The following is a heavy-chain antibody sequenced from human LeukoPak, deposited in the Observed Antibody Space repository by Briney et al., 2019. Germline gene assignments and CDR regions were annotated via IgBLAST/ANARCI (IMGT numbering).Heavy chain of an antibody. V-gene: IGHV3-33*01. CDR1: GFTFSNYG. CDR2: IWNDGNNK. CDR3: ARHIWKGSCRSTSCSSLDY. D-gene: IGHD2-2*01. Sequence: GRSLRLSCAASGFTFSNYGMEWVRQAPGKGLEWVALIWNDGNNKHYADSVKGRFSISRDNSKNTLYLQMNSLRAEDTAVYYCARHIWKGSCRSTSCSSLDYWGQGTLATVSS. J-gene: IGHJ4*02.